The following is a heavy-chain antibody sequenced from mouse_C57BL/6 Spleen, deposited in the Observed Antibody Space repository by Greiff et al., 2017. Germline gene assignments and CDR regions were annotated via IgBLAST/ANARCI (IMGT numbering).Heavy chain of an antibody. V-gene: IGHV1-81*01. J-gene: IGHJ2*01. CDR1: GYTFTSYG. Sequence: VQLQQSGAELARPGASVKLSCKASGYTFTSYGISWVKQRPGQGLEWIGEIYPRSGNTYYNGKFKGKATLTADKSSSTAYMELRRLTSEDSADYVCERVETGKDGYYDYWGQGTTLTVSS. CDR3: ERVETGKDGYYDY. CDR2: IYPRSGNT. D-gene: IGHD2-3*01.